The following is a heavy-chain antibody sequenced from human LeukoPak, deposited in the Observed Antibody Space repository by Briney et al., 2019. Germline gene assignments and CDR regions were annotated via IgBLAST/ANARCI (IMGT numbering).Heavy chain of an antibody. CDR1: AYSFTKCW. D-gene: IGHD6-13*01. CDR2: IYPDDSDT. CDR3: ARRPVGSSPYFDY. J-gene: IGHJ4*02. Sequence: GESLKISCKGSAYSFTKCWIGWVRQLPGKGLEWMGIIYPDDSDTRYSPSFQGQVTISADKSITTAYLQWSSLKASDTAIYYCARRPVGSSPYFDYWGQGTLVTVSS. V-gene: IGHV5-51*01.